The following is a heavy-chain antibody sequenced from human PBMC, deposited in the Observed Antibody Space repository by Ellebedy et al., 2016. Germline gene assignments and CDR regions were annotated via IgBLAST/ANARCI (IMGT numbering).Heavy chain of an antibody. CDR3: GRDRDGLWTPPSGPACDY. Sequence: GGSLRLSCAVSGFTFDDYAMHWVRQAPGKGLEWVSAISWNSGTIGYADSVKGRFTISRANAKNSLYVQMNSLRTEDTALYYCGRDRDGLWTPPSGPACDYWGQGTLVTVSS. D-gene: IGHD4/OR15-4a*01. V-gene: IGHV3-9*01. CDR2: ISWNSGTI. J-gene: IGHJ4*02. CDR1: GFTFDDYA.